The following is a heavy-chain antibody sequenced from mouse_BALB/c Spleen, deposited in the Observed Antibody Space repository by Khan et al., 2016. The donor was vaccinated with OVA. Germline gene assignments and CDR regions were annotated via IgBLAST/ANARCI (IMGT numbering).Heavy chain of an antibody. Sequence: VQLQESGAELARPGASVKLSCKASGYTFTDYYINWVKQRTGQGLEWIGEIYPGSGNTYYNEKFKGKATLTADKSSSTAYMQLSSLTSEDSAVYFGARSAYYRNYGAYRGQGTLVTVSA. CDR3: ARSAYYRNYGAY. D-gene: IGHD2-5*01. CDR2: IYPGSGNT. CDR1: GYTFTDYY. V-gene: IGHV1-77*01. J-gene: IGHJ3*01.